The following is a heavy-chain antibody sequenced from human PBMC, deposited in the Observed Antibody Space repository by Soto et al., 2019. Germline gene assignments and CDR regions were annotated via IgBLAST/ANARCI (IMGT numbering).Heavy chain of an antibody. Sequence: ASVKVSCKASGYTFTSYCVHWVLQAPGQRPERVGRINPYNGATNYSQNFQGRVTITRDISANSAYMELSSLRSEDTAVYYCAAGSYFVFDYWGQGTLVTVSS. J-gene: IGHJ4*02. D-gene: IGHD3-10*01. V-gene: IGHV1-3*01. CDR3: AAGSYFVFDY. CDR2: INPYNGAT. CDR1: GYTFTSYC.